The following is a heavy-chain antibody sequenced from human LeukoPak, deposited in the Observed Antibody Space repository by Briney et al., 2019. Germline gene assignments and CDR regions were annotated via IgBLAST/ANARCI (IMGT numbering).Heavy chain of an antibody. CDR1: GYSFSTYW. D-gene: IGHD1-1*01. CDR2: IYPGDFDT. V-gene: IGHV5-51*01. Sequence: GESLKISCQGSGYSFSTYWIGWVRQMPGKGLEWMGIIYPGDFDTRYSPSFQGQVTISADKSISTAYLQWSSLKASDTAMYYCARTGQPSFYRYMDVWGKGTTVTVSS. J-gene: IGHJ6*03. CDR3: ARTGQPSFYRYMDV.